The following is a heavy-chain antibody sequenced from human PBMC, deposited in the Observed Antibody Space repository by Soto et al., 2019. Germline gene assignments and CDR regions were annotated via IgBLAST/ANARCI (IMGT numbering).Heavy chain of an antibody. V-gene: IGHV1-69*12. J-gene: IGHJ6*02. CDR3: VNGPMGSDYYYGMDV. Sequence: QVQLVQSGAEVKKPGSSVKVSCKASGGTFSSYAISWVRQAPGQGLEWMGGIIPIFCTANYAQKFQGRVTTTADESTSTAYMELSSLRSDDTAVYYCVNGPMGSDYYYGMDVWGQGTTVTVSS. D-gene: IGHD6-25*01. CDR1: GGTFSSYA. CDR2: IIPIFCTA.